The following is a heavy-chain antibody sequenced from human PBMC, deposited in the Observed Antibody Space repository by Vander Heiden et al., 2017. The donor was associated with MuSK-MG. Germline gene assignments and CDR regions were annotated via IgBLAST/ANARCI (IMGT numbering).Heavy chain of an antibody. V-gene: IGHV1-69*01. J-gene: IGHJ6*03. CDR2: IIPIFGTA. D-gene: IGHD2-21*01. CDR1: GGTFSSYA. Sequence: QVQLVQSGAEVKKPGSSVKVSCKASGGTFSSYANSWVRQAPGQGLEWMGGIIPIFGTANYAKKFQGRVTITADESTSTAYMELSSLRSEDTAVYYCARRAYCGGDCSAYYYYYYMDVWGKGTTVTVSS. CDR3: ARRAYCGGDCSAYYYYYYMDV.